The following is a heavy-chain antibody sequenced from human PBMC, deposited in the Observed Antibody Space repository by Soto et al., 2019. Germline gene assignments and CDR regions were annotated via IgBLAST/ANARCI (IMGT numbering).Heavy chain of an antibody. D-gene: IGHD3-10*01. CDR2: IYYSGST. J-gene: IGHJ3*02. V-gene: IGHV4-59*12. CDR3: ARPGSANQKGAFDI. CDR1: GGSISSYY. Sequence: SETLCLTCTVSGGSISSYYWSWIRQPPGKGLEWIGYIYYSGSTNYNPSLKSRVTISVDTSKNQFSLKLSSVTAADTAVYYCARPGSANQKGAFDIWGQATMVTVSS.